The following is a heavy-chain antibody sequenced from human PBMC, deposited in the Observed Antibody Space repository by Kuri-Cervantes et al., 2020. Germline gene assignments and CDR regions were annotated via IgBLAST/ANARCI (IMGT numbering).Heavy chain of an antibody. V-gene: IGHV4/OR15-8*01. CDR3: AGDFCGARKSGGDCIYWYFDV. CDR1: GFTFSNAW. CDR2: VSHSGSA. D-gene: IGHD2-21*02. Sequence: ESLKISCAASGFTFSNAWMSWVRQAPGKGLEWIGEVSHSGSANYSPSLKSRVTISVDKSKSQFSLTLYSVIPADTAVYYCAGDFCGARKSGGDCIYWYFDVWGRGTLVTVSS. J-gene: IGHJ2*01.